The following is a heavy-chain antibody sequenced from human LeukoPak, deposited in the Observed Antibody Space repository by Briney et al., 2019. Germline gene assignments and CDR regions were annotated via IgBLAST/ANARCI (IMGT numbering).Heavy chain of an antibody. CDR1: GGTFSSYA. CDR3: ARGELGYSSSWTSSAFDI. J-gene: IGHJ3*02. V-gene: IGHV1-69*06. CDR2: IIPIFGTA. D-gene: IGHD6-13*01. Sequence: SVNVCCKASGGTFSSYAISWVRQAPGQGLEWMGGIIPIFGTANYAQKFQGRVTITADKSTSTAYMELSSLRSEDTAVYYCARGELGYSSSWTSSAFDIWGQGTMVTVSS.